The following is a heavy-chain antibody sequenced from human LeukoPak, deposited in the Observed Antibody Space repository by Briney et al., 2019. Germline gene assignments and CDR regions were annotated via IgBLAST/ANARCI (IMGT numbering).Heavy chain of an antibody. Sequence: PSETLSLTCTVSGGSISSYYWSWLRQPAGKGLEWIGRIYTSGSTNYNPSLKSRVTMSVDTSKNQFSLKLSSVTAADTAVYYCALYDFWSGHDYWGQGTLVTVSS. CDR2: IYTSGST. CDR3: ALYDFWSGHDY. D-gene: IGHD3-3*01. J-gene: IGHJ4*02. V-gene: IGHV4-4*07. CDR1: GGSISSYY.